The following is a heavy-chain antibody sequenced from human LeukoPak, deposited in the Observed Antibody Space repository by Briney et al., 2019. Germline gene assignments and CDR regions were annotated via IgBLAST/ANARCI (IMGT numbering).Heavy chain of an antibody. J-gene: IGHJ5*02. CDR1: GGFISSYY. CDR3: ARDGIAAAGTVRFDP. D-gene: IGHD6-13*01. Sequence: PSETLSLTCTVSGGFISSYYWSWIRQPAGKGLEWIGRIYTSGSTNYNPSLKSRVTMSVDTSKNQFSLKLSSVTAAGTAVYYCARDGIAAAGTVRFDPWGQGTLVTVSS. V-gene: IGHV4-4*07. CDR2: IYTSGST.